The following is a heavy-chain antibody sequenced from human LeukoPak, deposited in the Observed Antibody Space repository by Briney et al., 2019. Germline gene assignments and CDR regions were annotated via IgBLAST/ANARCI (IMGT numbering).Heavy chain of an antibody. J-gene: IGHJ4*02. CDR1: GFTVSSNY. CDR3: AKVPGYSSSWAYDY. V-gene: IGHV3-66*01. CDR2: IYSGGST. Sequence: GGSLRLSCAASGFTVSSNYMSWVRQAPGKGLEWVSVIYSGGSTYADSVKGRFTISRDNSKNTLYLQMNSLRAEDTAVYYCAKVPGYSSSWAYDYWGQGTLVTVSS. D-gene: IGHD6-13*01.